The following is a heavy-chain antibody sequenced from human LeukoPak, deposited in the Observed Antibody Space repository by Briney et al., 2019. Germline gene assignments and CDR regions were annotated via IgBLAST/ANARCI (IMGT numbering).Heavy chain of an antibody. CDR1: GYTFTSYG. Sequence: ASVKVSCKASGYTFTSYGISWVRQAPGQGLEWMGWISAYNGNTNYAQKLQGRVTMTTDTSTSTAYMELRSLRSDDTAVYYCAGDWSRGYSSAGDAFDIWGQGTMVTVSS. J-gene: IGHJ3*02. D-gene: IGHD6-25*01. CDR3: AGDWSRGYSSAGDAFDI. V-gene: IGHV1-18*01. CDR2: ISAYNGNT.